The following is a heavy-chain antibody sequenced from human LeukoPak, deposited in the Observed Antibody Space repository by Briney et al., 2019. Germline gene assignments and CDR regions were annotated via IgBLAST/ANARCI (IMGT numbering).Heavy chain of an antibody. Sequence: GGSLRLSCAASGFTFSSYSMNWVRQAPGKGLEWVSSISTSSIYIYYADSVKGRFTISRDNAKNSLYLQMNSLRAEDTAVYYCARQTVPYDFWSGYYLALDYWGQGTLVTVSS. CDR2: ISTSSIYI. J-gene: IGHJ4*02. CDR3: ARQTVPYDFWSGYYLALDY. D-gene: IGHD3-3*01. V-gene: IGHV3-21*01. CDR1: GFTFSSYS.